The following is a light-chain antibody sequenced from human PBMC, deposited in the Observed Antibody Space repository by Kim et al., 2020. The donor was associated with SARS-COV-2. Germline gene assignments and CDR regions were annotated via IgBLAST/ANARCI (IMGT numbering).Light chain of an antibody. CDR2: AAS. Sequence: AIQMTQSPSSFSASTGDRVTITCRASQGISTYLAWYQQKPGKAPKLLIYAASTLQSGVPSRFSGSGSGTDFTLTISCLQSEDFATYYCQQYHTYPWTFGQGTKVDIK. CDR3: QQYHTYPWT. J-gene: IGKJ1*01. V-gene: IGKV1-8*01. CDR1: QGISTY.